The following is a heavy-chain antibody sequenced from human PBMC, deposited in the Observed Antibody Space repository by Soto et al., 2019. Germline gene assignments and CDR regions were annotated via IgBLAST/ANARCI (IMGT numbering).Heavy chain of an antibody. Sequence: ASVKVSCKASGYTFTNYDINWVRQATGQGLEWMGWMNPNSGNTGYAQKFQGRVTMTRDTSITTAYMELSSLRSGDTAVYYCARMGITIFGVITGDAFDIWGQGTMVTVSS. V-gene: IGHV1-8*01. D-gene: IGHD3-3*01. CDR2: MNPNSGNT. J-gene: IGHJ3*02. CDR1: GYTFTNYD. CDR3: ARMGITIFGVITGDAFDI.